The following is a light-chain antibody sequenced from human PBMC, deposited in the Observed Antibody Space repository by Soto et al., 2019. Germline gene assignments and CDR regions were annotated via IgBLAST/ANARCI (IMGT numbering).Light chain of an antibody. CDR1: QSISSY. V-gene: IGKV1-39*01. CDR3: QQTDTFPQT. J-gene: IGKJ1*01. Sequence: DIQMTQSPSSLSASVGDRVTITCRASQSISSYLNWYQHKPGKAPKLLIYAASSLQTGVPSRFSGSRSGTDFALTISSLQREDFATYYCQQTDTFPQTFGQGTKVEMK. CDR2: AAS.